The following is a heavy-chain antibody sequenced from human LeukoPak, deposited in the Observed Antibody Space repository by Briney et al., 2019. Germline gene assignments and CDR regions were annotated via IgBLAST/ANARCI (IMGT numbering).Heavy chain of an antibody. V-gene: IGHV1-58*01. CDR2: IVVGSGNT. Sequence: SVKVSCKASGFTFTSSAVQWVRQARGQRLEWIGWIVVGSGNTNYAQKFQERVTITRDMSTSTAYMELSSLRSEDTAVYYCAADNSPTYYDILTGSTFDNWFDPWGQGTLATVSS. D-gene: IGHD3-9*01. J-gene: IGHJ5*02. CDR1: GFTFTSSA. CDR3: AADNSPTYYDILTGSTFDNWFDP.